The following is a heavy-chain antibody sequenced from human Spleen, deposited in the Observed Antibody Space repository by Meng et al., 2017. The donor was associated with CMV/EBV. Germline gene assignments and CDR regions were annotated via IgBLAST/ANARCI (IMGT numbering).Heavy chain of an antibody. V-gene: IGHV1-69*05. Sequence: SVKVSCKASGGTFNTYATSWVRQAPGQGLEWMGGIIPIFGTANYAQKFQGRVMITTDESTTTAYMELSSLRSEDTAVYYCARATENYYYGMDVWGQGTMVTVSS. J-gene: IGHJ6*02. CDR2: IIPIFGTA. CDR3: ARATENYYYGMDV. CDR1: GGTFNTYA. D-gene: IGHD1-14*01.